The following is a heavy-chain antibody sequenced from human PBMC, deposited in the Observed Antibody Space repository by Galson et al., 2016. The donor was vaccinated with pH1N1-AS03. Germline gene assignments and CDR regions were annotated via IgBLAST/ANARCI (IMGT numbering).Heavy chain of an antibody. J-gene: IGHJ4*02. CDR3: ARSNYYFDS. D-gene: IGHD5-24*01. V-gene: IGHV3-74*01. CDR1: GFTFSNYW. Sequence: SLRLSCAASGFTFSNYWMQWARQAPGKGLVSVSRINPDGSPTNYADSVRGRFTISRDNAKNTLFLRMNSLRAEDTAVYYCARSNYYFDSWGQGTLVTV. CDR2: INPDGSPT.